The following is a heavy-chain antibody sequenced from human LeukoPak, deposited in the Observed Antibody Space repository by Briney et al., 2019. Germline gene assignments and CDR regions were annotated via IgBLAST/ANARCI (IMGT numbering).Heavy chain of an antibody. V-gene: IGHV4-39*07. J-gene: IGHJ5*02. CDR1: GGSISSSSYY. D-gene: IGHD2-15*01. CDR3: ARDTGCSGGSCYYTDNWFDP. Sequence: SETLSLTCTVSGGSISSSSYYWGWIRQPPGKGLEWIGSIYYSGSTYYNPSLKSRVTVSVDTSKNQFSLKLSSVTAADTAVYYCARDTGCSGGSCYYTDNWFDPWGQGALVTVSS. CDR2: IYYSGST.